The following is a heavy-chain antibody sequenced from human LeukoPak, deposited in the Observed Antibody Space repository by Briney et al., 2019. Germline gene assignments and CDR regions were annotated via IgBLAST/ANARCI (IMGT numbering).Heavy chain of an antibody. J-gene: IGHJ4*02. CDR2: IKTKTGGGTT. D-gene: IGHD4-11*01. V-gene: IGHV3-15*01. CDR1: GVTFSNAW. Sequence: PGGALRLSSAASGVTFSNAWMNWGRDAPGEGLGWGGRIKTKTGGGTTDYAARVKGRFTISRDDSKNTRYLQMNSLKSEATAVYYSPTWGVTTLSGDDYWGQGTLVTVSS. CDR3: PTWGVTTLSGDDY.